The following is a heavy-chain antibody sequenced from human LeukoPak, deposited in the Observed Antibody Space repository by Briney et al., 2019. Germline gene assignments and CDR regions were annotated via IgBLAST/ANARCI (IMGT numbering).Heavy chain of an antibody. J-gene: IGHJ1*01. Sequence: PVRSLRLSCAASGFTSSNCGMPCGGQAPSQGLKWVGGISHDGRTEFYADSVKGRFTISRDNSKNTLDLQMFSLRAEDTAVYYCAKEPTSYSSGWYFHHWGQGTLVTVSP. CDR1: GFTSSNCG. CDR3: AKEPTSYSSGWYFHH. V-gene: IGHV3-30*18. CDR2: ISHDGRTE. D-gene: IGHD6-25*01.